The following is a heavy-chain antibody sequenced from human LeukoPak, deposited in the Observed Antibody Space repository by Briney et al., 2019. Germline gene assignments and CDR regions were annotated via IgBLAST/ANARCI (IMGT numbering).Heavy chain of an antibody. Sequence: GRSLRLSCAASGFTFSSYGMHWVRQAPGKGLEWVAVIWYDGSNKYYADSVKGRFTISRDNSKNTLYLQMNSLRAEDTAVYYCARDREAYYYGSGSYGDLDYWGQGTLVTVSS. CDR1: GFTFSSYG. V-gene: IGHV3-33*01. D-gene: IGHD3-10*01. CDR2: IWYDGSNK. CDR3: ARDREAYYYGSGSYGDLDY. J-gene: IGHJ4*02.